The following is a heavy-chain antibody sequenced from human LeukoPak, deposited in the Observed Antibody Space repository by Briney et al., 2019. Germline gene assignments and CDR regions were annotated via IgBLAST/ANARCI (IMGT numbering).Heavy chain of an antibody. Sequence: SETLSLTCTVSGGSISSYYWSWIRQPPGKGLEWIGYIYYSGSTKYNPSLKSRVTISVDTSKNQFSLKLSSVTAADTAVYYCARDRSGVGDSIDYCGQGTLVTVSS. V-gene: IGHV4-59*01. CDR3: ARDRSGVGDSIDY. J-gene: IGHJ4*02. CDR2: IYYSGST. D-gene: IGHD3-22*01. CDR1: GGSISSYY.